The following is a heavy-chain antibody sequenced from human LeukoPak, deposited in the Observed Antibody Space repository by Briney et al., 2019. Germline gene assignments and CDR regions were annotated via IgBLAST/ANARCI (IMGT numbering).Heavy chain of an antibody. D-gene: IGHD2-8*01. J-gene: IGHJ6*02. Sequence: GGSLRLSCAASGVTVSSNYMSWVRQAPGKGLEWVSVIYSGGSTYYADSVKGRFTISRDNSKNTLYLQMNSLRAEDTAVYYCARGVDCTNGVCYGMDVWGQGTTVTVSS. CDR3: ARGVDCTNGVCYGMDV. CDR1: GVTVSSNY. V-gene: IGHV3-66*01. CDR2: IYSGGST.